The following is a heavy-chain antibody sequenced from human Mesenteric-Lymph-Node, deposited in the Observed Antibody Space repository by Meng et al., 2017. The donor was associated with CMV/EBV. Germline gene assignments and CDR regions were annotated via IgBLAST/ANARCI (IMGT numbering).Heavy chain of an antibody. J-gene: IGHJ6*02. CDR2: IHYTGSS. V-gene: IGHV4-59*01. CDR1: GGSTGSWY. CDR3: ARTSYSNYNYYAMDV. D-gene: IGHD4-11*01. Sequence: SETLSLTCTVSGGSTGSWYWNWIRQPPGKGLEWIGYIHYTGSSSYNPSLKSRVTISVDTSMNQFSLKLSSMTAADTAVYYCARTSYSNYNYYAMDVWGQGTTVTVSS.